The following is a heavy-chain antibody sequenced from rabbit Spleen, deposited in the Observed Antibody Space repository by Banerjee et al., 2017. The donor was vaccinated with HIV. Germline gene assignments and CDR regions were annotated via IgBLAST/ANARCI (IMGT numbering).Heavy chain of an antibody. Sequence: QEQLEESGGDLVKPEGSLTLTCTASGVSFSFNSYMCWVRQAPGKGLEWIACINIVTGKSVYASWAKGRFTMSRTSSTTVTLQMTSLTVADTATYFCARDVDTIYFRFSLWGQGTLVTVS. J-gene: IGHJ6*01. CDR3: ARDVDTIYFRFSL. CDR2: INIVTGKS. D-gene: IGHD1-1*01. CDR1: GVSFSFNSY. V-gene: IGHV1S45*01.